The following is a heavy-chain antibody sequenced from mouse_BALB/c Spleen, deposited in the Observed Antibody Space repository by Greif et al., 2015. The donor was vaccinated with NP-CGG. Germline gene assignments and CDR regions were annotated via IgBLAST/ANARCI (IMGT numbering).Heavy chain of an antibody. CDR3: ARRTGTEAMDY. CDR1: GYTFTDYY. J-gene: IGHJ4*01. Sequence: VQLQESGPELVKPGAPVKISCKASGYTFTDYYINWVKQKPGQGLEWIGWIYPGSGNTKYNEKFKGKATLTVDTSSSTPYMQLSTLTSEDTAVYFCARRTGTEAMDYWGQGTSVTVSS. V-gene: IGHV1-84*02. CDR2: IYPGSGNT. D-gene: IGHD4-1*01.